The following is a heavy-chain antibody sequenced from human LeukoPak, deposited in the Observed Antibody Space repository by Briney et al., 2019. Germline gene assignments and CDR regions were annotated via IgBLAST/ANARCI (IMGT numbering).Heavy chain of an antibody. CDR1: GFTFDDYT. CDR3: AKGGGELERMFDY. V-gene: IGHV3-43*01. Sequence: GGSLRLSCATSGFTFDDYTMHWVRQAPGKGLEWVSLISWDGGSTYYADSVKGRFTISRDNSKNSLYLQMNSLRTEDTALYYCAKGGGELERMFDYWGQGTLVTVSS. CDR2: ISWDGGST. D-gene: IGHD1-1*01. J-gene: IGHJ4*02.